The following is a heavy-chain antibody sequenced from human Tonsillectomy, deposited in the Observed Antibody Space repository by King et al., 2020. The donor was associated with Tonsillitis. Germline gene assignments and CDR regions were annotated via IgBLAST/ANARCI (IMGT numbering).Heavy chain of an antibody. J-gene: IGHJ2*01. Sequence: VQLVESGGGLVQPGGSLRLSCAASGFTFSNYAMNWVRTAPGKGLEWVATMDDRGYSSFYADSCQVRFTLSSDNYKNPLYLQMNIMRPEDTAVYYCAKAEVDTAMVRNWYFDLWGRGTLVTVSS. CDR1: GFTFSNYA. D-gene: IGHD5-18*01. V-gene: IGHV3-23*04. CDR2: MDDRGYSS. CDR3: AKAEVDTAMVRNWYFDL.